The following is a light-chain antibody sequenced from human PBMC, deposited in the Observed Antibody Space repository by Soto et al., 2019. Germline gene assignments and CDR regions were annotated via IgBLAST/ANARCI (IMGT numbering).Light chain of an antibody. Sequence: EIVLTQAPDTLSLSPGERATLSCRASQSVRNNYLAWYQQKPGQAPRLLIYGASSRATGIPDRFSGSVSGTDFTLTISRLGPEDFAVYYCHQYTGSPHSFGGGTKVEI. CDR3: HQYTGSPHS. CDR1: QSVRNNY. J-gene: IGKJ4*01. CDR2: GAS. V-gene: IGKV3-20*01.